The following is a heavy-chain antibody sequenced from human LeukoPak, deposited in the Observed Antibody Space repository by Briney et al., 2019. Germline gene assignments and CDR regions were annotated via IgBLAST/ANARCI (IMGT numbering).Heavy chain of an antibody. D-gene: IGHD6-19*01. Sequence: GGSLRLSCAASGFTVSSNYMSWVRQAPGKGLEWVSVIYTGGSTYYADSVKGRFTISRDNSKNTLYLQMNSLRAEDTAVYYCARVGYTSGRFRNWGQGTLLTVSS. J-gene: IGHJ4*02. CDR2: IYTGGST. CDR1: GFTVSSNY. V-gene: IGHV3-66*01. CDR3: ARVGYTSGRFRN.